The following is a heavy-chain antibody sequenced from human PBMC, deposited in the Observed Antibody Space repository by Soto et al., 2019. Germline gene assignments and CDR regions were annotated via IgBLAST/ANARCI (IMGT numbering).Heavy chain of an antibody. Sequence: QVQLVQSGAEVWKPGASVKISCKASGYTFTNYYMHWLRQAPGQGLEWLGLINPSSGSTAYAQKFQGRVTMTRDPPTSTVYMELSSLRSEDTAVYYCATSLLVMEIDGHGAFDIWGQGTLVTVSS. J-gene: IGHJ3*02. CDR1: GYTFTNYY. V-gene: IGHV1-46*01. D-gene: IGHD3-22*01. CDR2: INPSSGST. CDR3: ATSLLVMEIDGHGAFDI.